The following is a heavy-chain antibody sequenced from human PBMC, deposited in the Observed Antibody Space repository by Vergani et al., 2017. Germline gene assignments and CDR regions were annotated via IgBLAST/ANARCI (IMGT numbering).Heavy chain of an antibody. V-gene: IGHV4-59*01. D-gene: IGHD3-10*01. J-gene: IGHJ5*02. CDR1: GGSMSGYY. CDR2: MYHSGST. Sequence: QVRLQESGPGLVKPSETLSLTCSVSGGSMSGYYWSWIRQPTGKELEWIGYMYHSGSTNYNPSLETRVTISGDTNKNQFSLKLNSVTAADTAVYYCGRVADFYGLGSRLLDLWGQGILVTVSS. CDR3: GRVADFYGLGSRLLDL.